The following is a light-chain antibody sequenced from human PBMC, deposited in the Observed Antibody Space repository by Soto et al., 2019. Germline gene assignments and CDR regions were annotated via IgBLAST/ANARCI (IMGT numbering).Light chain of an antibody. Sequence: LTQPASVSGSPGQSITSSCTGTSSDVGGYNYVSWYQQHPGKAPKLIIHEVNQRPSGVPDRFSGSKSGNTASLTVSGLQAEDEGTYYCSSYGGYNNVVFGTGTKVTVL. CDR2: EVN. J-gene: IGLJ1*01. V-gene: IGLV2-8*01. CDR3: SSYGGYNNVV. CDR1: SSDVGGYNY.